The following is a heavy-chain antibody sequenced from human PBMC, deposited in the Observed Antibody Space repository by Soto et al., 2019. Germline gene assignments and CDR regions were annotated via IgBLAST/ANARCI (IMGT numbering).Heavy chain of an antibody. D-gene: IGHD2-2*03. J-gene: IGHJ4*02. V-gene: IGHV4-30-4*01. CDR1: GGSINSGDYY. Sequence: SETLSLTCIVSGGSINSGDYYWSWIRQSPGKGLEWIGYIYYSGSTYYNPSLKSRSTISIDTSKNQFFLDVDSVTAADTAVYYCARLYTGYEAFDYWGQGTPVTVYS. CDR3: ARLYTGYEAFDY. CDR2: IYYSGST.